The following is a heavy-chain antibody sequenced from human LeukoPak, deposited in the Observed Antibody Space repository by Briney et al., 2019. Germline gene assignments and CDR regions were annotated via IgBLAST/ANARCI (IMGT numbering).Heavy chain of an antibody. V-gene: IGHV3-48*01. D-gene: IGHD3-16*01. CDR2: IDSSSGTI. CDR1: GFTFSSYS. J-gene: IGHJ6*03. CDR3: ARERAGERPRPLLNYYYMDV. Sequence: GGSLRLSCAASGFTFSSYSMNWVRQAPGKGLEWVSYIDSSSGTIYYADSVKGRFTISRDSAKNSLYLQMNSLRAEDTAVYYCARERAGERPRPLLNYYYMDVWGKGTTVTISS.